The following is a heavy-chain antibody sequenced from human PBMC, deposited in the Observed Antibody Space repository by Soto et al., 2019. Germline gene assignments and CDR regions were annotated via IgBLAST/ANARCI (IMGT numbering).Heavy chain of an antibody. V-gene: IGHV5-10-1*01. D-gene: IGHD1-1*01. CDR2: IDPSDSYT. Sequence: PGESLKISCKGSGYSFTSYWISWVRQMPGKGLEWMGRIDPSDSYTNYSPSFQGHVTISADKSISTAYLQWSSLKASDTAMYYCARHNQLDDYYYYYGMDVWGQGTTVTVSS. CDR3: ARHNQLDDYYYYYGMDV. J-gene: IGHJ6*02. CDR1: GYSFTSYW.